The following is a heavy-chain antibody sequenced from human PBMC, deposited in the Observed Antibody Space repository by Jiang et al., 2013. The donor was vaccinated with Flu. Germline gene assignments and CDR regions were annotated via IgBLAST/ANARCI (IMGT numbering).Heavy chain of an antibody. D-gene: IGHD4-11*01. CDR2: IKKKRDGGAV. V-gene: IGHV3-15*07. CDR3: STEVPTETPSDAFDI. J-gene: IGHJ3*02. CDR1: GFAFTNAW. Sequence: QLLESGGGLVQPGGFLRLSCAASGFAFTNAWMNWVRQAPGKGLEWVGRIKKKRDGGAVDYAAPVKGRFIISRDDSESTLYLQMNSLKTEDTAIYYCSTEVPTETPSDAFDIWGQGTLVTVSS.